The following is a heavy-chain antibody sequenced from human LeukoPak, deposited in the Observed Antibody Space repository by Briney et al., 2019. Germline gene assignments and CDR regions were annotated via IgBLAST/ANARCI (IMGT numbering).Heavy chain of an antibody. CDR3: ARQQANIVGAAYFDY. Sequence: SETLSLTCTVSGGFISSYYWSWIRQPPGKGLEWIGYIYYSGSTNYNPSLKSRVTISVDTSKNQFSLKLSSVTAADTAVYYCARQQANIVGAAYFDYWGQGTLVTVSS. CDR1: GGFISSYY. CDR2: IYYSGST. D-gene: IGHD1-26*01. V-gene: IGHV4-59*08. J-gene: IGHJ4*02.